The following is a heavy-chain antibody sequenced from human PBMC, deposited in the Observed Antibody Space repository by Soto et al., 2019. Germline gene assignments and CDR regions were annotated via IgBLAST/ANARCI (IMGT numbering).Heavy chain of an antibody. V-gene: IGHV4-59*01. CDR1: GDSINSYY. CDR2: IYDSGST. J-gene: IGHJ6*02. CDR3: ARGTKYYYQGMDV. Sequence: SETLSLTCTVSGDSINSYYWTWIRQPPGKGLEWIGYIYDSGSTSYNPSLKSRLTISVDTSKNQFSLKLKSVTAADTAVYYCARGTKYYYQGMDVWGQGTTVTVSS.